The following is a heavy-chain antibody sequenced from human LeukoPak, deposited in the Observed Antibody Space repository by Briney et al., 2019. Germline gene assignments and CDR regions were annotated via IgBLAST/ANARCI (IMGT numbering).Heavy chain of an antibody. J-gene: IGHJ5*02. V-gene: IGHV3-64D*06. CDR2: ISSNGGST. CDR1: GFTFSSYA. D-gene: IGHD1-26*01. CDR3: VKDKIVGATGENWFDP. Sequence: GGSLRLSCSASGFTFSSYAMHWVRQAPGKGLEYVSAISSNGGSTYYADSAKGRFTISRDNSKNTLYLQMSSLRAEDTAVYYCVKDKIVGATGENWFDPWGQGTLVTVSS.